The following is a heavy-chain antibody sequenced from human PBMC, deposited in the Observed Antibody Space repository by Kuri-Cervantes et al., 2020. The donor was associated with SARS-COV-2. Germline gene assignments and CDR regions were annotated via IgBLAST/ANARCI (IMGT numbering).Heavy chain of an antibody. D-gene: IGHD5-18*01. CDR3: GSPAGGYKSGFDSLGF. CDR2: IHGSGGA. J-gene: IGHJ4*02. CDR1: GVSFRGYY. Sequence: ESLKISCPFSGVSFRGYYWSWIRQPPGKGLEWIGEIHGSGGATYNSSLKSRVTLSVDASKNQFSLRLTSVTAADTAVYYCGSPAGGYKSGFDSLGFWGQGTLVTVSS. V-gene: IGHV4-34*01.